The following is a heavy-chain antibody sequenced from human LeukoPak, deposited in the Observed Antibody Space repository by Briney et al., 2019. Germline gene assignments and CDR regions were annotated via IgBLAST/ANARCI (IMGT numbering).Heavy chain of an antibody. D-gene: IGHD3-9*01. CDR2: IYYSGST. J-gene: IGHJ3*02. CDR1: GGSISSSSYY. Sequence: SETLSLTCTVSGGSISSSSYYWGWIRQPPGKGLEWIGSIYYSGSTYYNPSLKSRVTISVDRSKNQFSLKLSSVTAADTAVYYCARGRPSAFDWLPQVGAFDIWGQGTMVTVSS. V-gene: IGHV4-39*07. CDR3: ARGRPSAFDWLPQVGAFDI.